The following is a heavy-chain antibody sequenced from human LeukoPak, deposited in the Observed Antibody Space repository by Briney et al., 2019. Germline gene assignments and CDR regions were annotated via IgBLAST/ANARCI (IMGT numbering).Heavy chain of an antibody. V-gene: IGHV4-59*01. J-gene: IGHJ5*02. CDR2: IYYSGTT. Sequence: KPSETLSLTCTVSGGFISSSYWSWIRQPPGKGLEWIGYIYYSGTTNYNPSLKSRVTISLDTSKNQFSLKLSSVTAADTAVYYCARYGDYGDYGQFDPWGQGTLVTVSS. CDR1: GGFISSSY. CDR3: ARYGDYGDYGQFDP. D-gene: IGHD4-17*01.